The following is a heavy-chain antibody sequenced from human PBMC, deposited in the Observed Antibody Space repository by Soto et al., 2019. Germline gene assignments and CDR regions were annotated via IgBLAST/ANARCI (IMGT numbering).Heavy chain of an antibody. J-gene: IGHJ6*02. CDR2: INSDGSDT. Sequence: EVQLVESGGGLVQPGGSLRLSCAASGFTFTNYWMHWVRQAPGKGLVWVSRINSDGSDTYYADSVKGRFTISRDNAKNTLYLQMNRLRAEDTALYYCARVGGYSSAWYTWGQQMVDFWGQGTTVTVSS. D-gene: IGHD6-13*01. CDR3: ARVGGYSSAWYTWGQQMVDF. V-gene: IGHV3-74*01. CDR1: GFTFTNYW.